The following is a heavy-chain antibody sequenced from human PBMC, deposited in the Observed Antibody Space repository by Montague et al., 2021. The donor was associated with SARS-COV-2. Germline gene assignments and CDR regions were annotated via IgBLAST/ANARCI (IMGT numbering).Heavy chain of an antibody. Sequence: CAISGDSVSINSATWNWVRHSPSRGLDLLGRTYYRSKCDNDYAVXXRCRVTINPDTSKNQFSLQLNSVTPEDTAIYYCTSGREGNYNFMDVWDQGTTVTVS. CDR3: TSGREGNYNFMDV. V-gene: IGHV6-1*01. J-gene: IGHJ6*02. CDR1: GDSVSINSAT. D-gene: IGHD1-1*01. CDR2: TYYRSKCDN.